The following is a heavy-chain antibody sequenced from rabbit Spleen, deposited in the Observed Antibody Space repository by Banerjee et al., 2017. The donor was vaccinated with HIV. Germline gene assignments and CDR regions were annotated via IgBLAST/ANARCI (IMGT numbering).Heavy chain of an antibody. V-gene: IGHV1S45*01. CDR3: ARDPGSSFSSYGMDL. CDR2: IDAGSSGFT. CDR1: GFSFSDRDV. Sequence: QEQLVESGGGLVKPQGSLTLTCKASGFSFSDRDVMCWVRQAPGKGLQWIACIDAGSSGFTYFATWAKGRFTISKTSSTTVALQMTRLTAADTATYFCARDPGSSFSSYGMDLWGQGTLVTVS. J-gene: IGHJ3*01. D-gene: IGHD8-1*01.